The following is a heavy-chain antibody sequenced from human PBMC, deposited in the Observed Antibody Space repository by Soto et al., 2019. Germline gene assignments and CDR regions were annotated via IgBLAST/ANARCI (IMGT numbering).Heavy chain of an antibody. D-gene: IGHD3-22*01. CDR2: IKPDGREK. CDR3: ARGDFYDSSGPFSDAFDI. Sequence: SLRLSCAASGFTFSTYWMSWVRQAPGKGLEWVANIKPDGREKWYVDSVRGRFTISRDNAKNSLYLQMNSLRAEDTAVYYCARGDFYDSSGPFSDAFDIWG. CDR1: GFTFSTYW. J-gene: IGHJ3*02. V-gene: IGHV3-7*04.